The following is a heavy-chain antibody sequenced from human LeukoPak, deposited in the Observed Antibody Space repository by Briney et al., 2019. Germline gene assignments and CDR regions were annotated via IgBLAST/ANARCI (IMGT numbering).Heavy chain of an antibody. CDR3: ARLRRITIFGVVLPGYGMDV. V-gene: IGHV4-34*01. CDR1: GGSFSGYY. J-gene: IGHJ6*01. CDR2: INHSGST. Sequence: SETLSLTCAVYGGSFSGYYWSWIRQPPGKGLEWIGEINHSGSTNYNPSLKSRVTISVDTSKNQFSLKLSSVTAADTAVYYCARLRRITIFGVVLPGYGMDVWGQGTTVTVSS. D-gene: IGHD3-3*01.